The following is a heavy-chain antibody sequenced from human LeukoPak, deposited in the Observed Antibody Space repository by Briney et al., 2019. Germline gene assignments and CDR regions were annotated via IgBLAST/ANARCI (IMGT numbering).Heavy chain of an antibody. D-gene: IGHD6-19*01. Sequence: SETLSLTCTVSGYSISSGYYWGWIRQPPGKGLEWIGRIYHSGSTYYNPSLKSRVTKSLDTSKNQFYLKLTSVTAADTAVYYCARAGDSSGWYAFGVFDSWGQGTLVTVSS. CDR3: ARAGDSSGWYAFGVFDS. CDR2: IYHSGST. CDR1: GYSISSGYY. J-gene: IGHJ4*02. V-gene: IGHV4-38-2*02.